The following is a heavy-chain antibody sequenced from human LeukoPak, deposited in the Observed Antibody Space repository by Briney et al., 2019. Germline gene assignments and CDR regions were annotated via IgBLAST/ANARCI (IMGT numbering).Heavy chain of an antibody. V-gene: IGHV3-7*03. D-gene: IGHD3-10*01. Sequence: GGSLRLSCAASGFTFDDYGMSWVRQAPGKGLEWVANIKQDGSEKYYVDSVKGRFTISRDNSKSTLYIQMNSLRAEDTAVYYCARAKPKNMVRGLIMRRESRYYFDYWGQGTLVTVSS. CDR3: ARAKPKNMVRGLIMRRESRYYFDY. CDR1: GFTFDDYG. J-gene: IGHJ4*02. CDR2: IKQDGSEK.